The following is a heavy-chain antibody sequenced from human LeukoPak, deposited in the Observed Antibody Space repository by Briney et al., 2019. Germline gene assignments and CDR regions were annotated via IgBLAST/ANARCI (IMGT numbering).Heavy chain of an antibody. V-gene: IGHV4-4*07. Sequence: SETLSLTCTVSSGSISSYYWGWVRQPPRKGLEGIGRIYTTGATQYNPSLKSRVTMSVDTSTNQFSLNLRSMTAADTAVYYCGRQGYTASYYSLDYWSQGTLVAVS. CDR1: SGSISSYY. J-gene: IGHJ4*02. CDR2: IYTTGAT. D-gene: IGHD1-26*01. CDR3: GRQGYTASYYSLDY.